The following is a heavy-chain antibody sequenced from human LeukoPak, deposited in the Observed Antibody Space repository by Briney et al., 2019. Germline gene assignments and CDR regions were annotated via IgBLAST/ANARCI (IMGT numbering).Heavy chain of an antibody. CDR1: GFTFSSYG. V-gene: IGHV3-33*01. D-gene: IGHD2-2*01. J-gene: IGHJ6*02. CDR2: IWYDGSNK. Sequence: GGSLRLSCAASGFTFSSYGMHWVRQAPGKGLEWVAVIWYDGSNKYYADSVKGRFTISRDNSKNTLYLQMNSLRAEDTAVYYCARTGYCSSTGCPVQVPYYYGMDVWGQGTTVTVSS. CDR3: ARTGYCSSTGCPVQVPYYYGMDV.